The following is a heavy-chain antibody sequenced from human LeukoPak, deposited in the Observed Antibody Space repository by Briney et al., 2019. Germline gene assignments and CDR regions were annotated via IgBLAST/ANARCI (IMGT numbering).Heavy chain of an antibody. CDR2: INHSGST. CDR1: GGSFSGYY. CDR3: ARFPYYDILTGPVHGMDV. Sequence: SETLSLTCAVYGGSFSGYYWSWIRQPPGKGLEWIGEINHSGSTNYNPSLKSRVTISVDTSKNQFSLKLSSVTAADTAVYYCARFPYYDILTGPVHGMDVWGQGTTVTVSS. J-gene: IGHJ6*02. V-gene: IGHV4-34*01. D-gene: IGHD3-9*01.